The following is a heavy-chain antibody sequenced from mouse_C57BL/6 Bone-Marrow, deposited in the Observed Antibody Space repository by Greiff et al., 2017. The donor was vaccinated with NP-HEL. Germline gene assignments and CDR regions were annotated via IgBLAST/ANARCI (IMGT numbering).Heavy chain of an antibody. D-gene: IGHD1-1*01. CDR2: IYPGDGDT. J-gene: IGHJ3*01. CDR1: GYAFSSYW. Sequence: VQLQQSGAELVKPGASVKISCKASGYAFSSYWMNWVKQRPGKGLEWIGQIYPGDGDTNYNGKFKGKATLTSDKSSSTAYMQLSSLTSEDSAVYFCARNYGSSYPPWFAYWGQGTLVTVSA. V-gene: IGHV1-80*01. CDR3: ARNYGSSYPPWFAY.